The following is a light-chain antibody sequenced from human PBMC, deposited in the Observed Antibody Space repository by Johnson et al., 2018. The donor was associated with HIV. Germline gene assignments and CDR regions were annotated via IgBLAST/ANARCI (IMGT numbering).Light chain of an antibody. CDR1: SSNIGKNS. CDR3: GTWDSSLSVYV. J-gene: IGLJ1*01. CDR2: ESN. Sequence: QSVLTQPPSVSAAPGQKVTISCSGSSSNIGKNSVSWYQQLPGTAPKLLIYESNKRPSGIPDRFSGSKSGTSATLDITGLQTGDEADYYCGTWDSSLSVYVFATGTKVTVL. V-gene: IGLV1-51*02.